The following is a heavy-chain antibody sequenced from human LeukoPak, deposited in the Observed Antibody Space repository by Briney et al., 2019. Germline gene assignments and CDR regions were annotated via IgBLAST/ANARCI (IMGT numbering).Heavy chain of an antibody. J-gene: IGHJ4*02. V-gene: IGHV7-4-1*02. Sequence: ASVKVSCKASGYTFTSYAMNWVRQAPGQGLEWMGWINTNTGNPTYAQGFTGRFVFSLDTSVSTAYLQISSLEAEDTAVYYCARDAAGDTAPYWGQGTLVTVPS. CDR1: GYTFTSYA. CDR2: INTNTGNP. D-gene: IGHD5-18*01. CDR3: ARDAAGDTAPY.